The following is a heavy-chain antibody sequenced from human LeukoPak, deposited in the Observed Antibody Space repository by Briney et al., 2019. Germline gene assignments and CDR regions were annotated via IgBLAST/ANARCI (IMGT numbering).Heavy chain of an antibody. Sequence: ASVTVSCKASGYTFTKYGISWVRQAPGQGLEWMGWISTYKGNTNYAQRLQGRVTMTTDTATSTAYMELRNLGSDDTAVYYCARDVSHACDIWRQGTMVTVSS. CDR1: GYTFTKYG. CDR2: ISTYKGNT. V-gene: IGHV1-18*01. CDR3: ARDVSHACDI. J-gene: IGHJ3*02. D-gene: IGHD2-8*01.